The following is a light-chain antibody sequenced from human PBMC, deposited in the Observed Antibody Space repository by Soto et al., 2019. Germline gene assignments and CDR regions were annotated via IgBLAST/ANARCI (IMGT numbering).Light chain of an antibody. J-gene: IGLJ1*01. CDR2: DVT. Sequence: ALTQPRSVSGSPGQSVTISCTGTSSDVGGYNYVSWYQQHPAKAPKLMIYDVTKRPSGVPDRFSGSKSGNTASLTISGLQAEDEADYYCCSYAGSYSYVFGTGTKVTVL. V-gene: IGLV2-11*01. CDR1: SSDVGGYNY. CDR3: CSYAGSYSYV.